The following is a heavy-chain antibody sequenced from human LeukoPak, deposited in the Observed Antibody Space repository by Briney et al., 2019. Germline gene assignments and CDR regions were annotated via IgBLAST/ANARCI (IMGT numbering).Heavy chain of an antibody. J-gene: IGHJ5*02. Sequence: ASVKVSCKASGVIFNNCAISWLRQAPGQGLEWMGRVIPMYGTSFYAQKFQGRLTVTADEGTSTAYMHLSSLTFDDTAVYFCARDSDLDSGWEGWFDPWGQGTLVTVSS. V-gene: IGHV1-69*13. CDR1: GVIFNNCA. D-gene: IGHD6-19*01. CDR2: VIPMYGTS. CDR3: ARDSDLDSGWEGWFDP.